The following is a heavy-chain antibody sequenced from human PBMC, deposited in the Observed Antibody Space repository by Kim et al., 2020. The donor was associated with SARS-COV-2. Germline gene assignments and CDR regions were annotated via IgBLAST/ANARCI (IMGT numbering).Heavy chain of an antibody. V-gene: IGHV3-11*03. J-gene: IGHJ1*01. D-gene: IGHD3-22*01. CDR3: ARPIYDSTGYEYFQR. Sequence: ADPVKVRFTISRDNAKTTLYLQMSRLRAEDTAVYYCARPIYDSTGYEYFQRWGQGTLVTVSS.